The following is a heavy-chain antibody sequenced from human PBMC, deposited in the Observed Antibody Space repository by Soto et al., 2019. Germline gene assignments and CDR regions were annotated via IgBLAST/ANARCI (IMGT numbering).Heavy chain of an antibody. J-gene: IGHJ4*02. CDR2: IYHSGSN. V-gene: IGHV4-4*02. Sequence: QVQLQESGPGLVKPSGTLSLTCAVSGGSISSSNWWSWVRQPPGKGLEWVWEIYHSGSNNYNPSLNSRVTISVDKSKNQFSLKLSSVTAAATAVYYCARDPIPIIAAAEQGDYWGQGTLVTVSS. D-gene: IGHD6-13*01. CDR3: ARDPIPIIAAAEQGDY. CDR1: GGSISSSNW.